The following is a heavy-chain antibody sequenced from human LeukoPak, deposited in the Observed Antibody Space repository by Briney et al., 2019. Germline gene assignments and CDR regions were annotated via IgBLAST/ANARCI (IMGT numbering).Heavy chain of an antibody. D-gene: IGHD4-17*01. CDR3: AKWDINTVTFDY. J-gene: IGHJ4*02. CDR2: IRYDGSNK. CDR1: GFTFSSYG. V-gene: IGHV3-30*02. Sequence: PGGSLRLSCAASGFTFSSYGMHWVRQAPGKGLEWVAFIRYDGSNKYYADSVKGRFTISRDNSKNTLYLQMNSLRAEDTAVYYCAKWDINTVTFDYWGQGTLVTVSS.